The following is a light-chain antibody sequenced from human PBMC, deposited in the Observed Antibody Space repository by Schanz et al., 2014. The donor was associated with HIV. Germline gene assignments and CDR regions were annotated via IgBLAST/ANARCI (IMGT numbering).Light chain of an antibody. V-gene: IGLV2-8*01. CDR2: DVN. J-gene: IGLJ1*01. Sequence: QSALTQPPSASGSPGQSVTISCTGTSSDVGAYNYVSWYQQYPGKAPKLMIYDVNKRPSGVPDRFSGSKSGNTASLSISGLQPEDEADYYCSSYSVYGARGVIVGTGTKLTVL. CDR1: SSDVGAYNY. CDR3: SSYSVYGARGVI.